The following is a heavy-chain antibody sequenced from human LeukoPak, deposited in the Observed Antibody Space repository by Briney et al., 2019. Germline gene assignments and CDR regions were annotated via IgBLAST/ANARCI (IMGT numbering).Heavy chain of an antibody. J-gene: IGHJ4*02. CDR2: IYHSGST. V-gene: IGHV4-4*02. CDR1: GGSISSNNW. CDR3: ARGEDGTGDYRPTYFDS. Sequence: SETLSLTCAVSGGSISSNNWWWSWVRQPPGKGLEWIGEIYHSGSTNYNPSLKSRVTISVDTSKKQFSLNLTSVTAADTAVYYCARGEDGTGDYRPTYFDSWGQGTLVTVSS. D-gene: IGHD4-17*01.